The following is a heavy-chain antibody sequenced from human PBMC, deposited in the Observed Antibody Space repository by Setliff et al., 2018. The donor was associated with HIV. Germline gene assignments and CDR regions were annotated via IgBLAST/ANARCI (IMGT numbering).Heavy chain of an antibody. Sequence: PSETLSLTCAVYGGSFSGYYWSWIRQPPGKGLEWIGEINHSGSTNYNPSLESRVTISADTSEAHFSLRLTSATAADTGVYFCARRDLTSVPTWGRGTLVTVSS. CDR1: GGSFSGYY. J-gene: IGHJ5*02. CDR3: ARRDLTSVPT. V-gene: IGHV4-34*01. D-gene: IGHD3-10*01. CDR2: INHSGST.